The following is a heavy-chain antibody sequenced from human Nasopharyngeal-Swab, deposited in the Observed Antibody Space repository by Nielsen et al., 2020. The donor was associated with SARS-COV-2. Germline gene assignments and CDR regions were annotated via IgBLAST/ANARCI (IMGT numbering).Heavy chain of an antibody. D-gene: IGHD3-3*01. CDR1: GYIFTSYD. CDR3: ARHGVAEDY. V-gene: IGHV1-18*01. CDR2: IGAYNGNT. J-gene: IGHJ4*02. Sequence: ASVKVSCKASGYIFTSYDISRVRQARGQGIEWMGWIGAYNGNTNYAQKFQDRVTMTTATSTSTVYMELRSLRSDDPAVYYCARHGVAEDYWGQGTLVTVSS.